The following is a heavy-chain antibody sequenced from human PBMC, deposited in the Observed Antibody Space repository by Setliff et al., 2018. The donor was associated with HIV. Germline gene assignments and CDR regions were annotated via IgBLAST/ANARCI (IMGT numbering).Heavy chain of an antibody. D-gene: IGHD2-2*01. Sequence: GGSLRLSCAASGFTFSSYEVNWVRQAPGKGLEWVSYISASGNTIYYADSVKGRFTISRDNAKKSLYLQMNSLRAEDTAVYYCARSEKYCSSTRCFRGYYGMDVWGQGTTVTVSS. V-gene: IGHV3-48*03. CDR2: ISASGNTI. J-gene: IGHJ6*02. CDR3: ARSEKYCSSTRCFRGYYGMDV. CDR1: GFTFSSYE.